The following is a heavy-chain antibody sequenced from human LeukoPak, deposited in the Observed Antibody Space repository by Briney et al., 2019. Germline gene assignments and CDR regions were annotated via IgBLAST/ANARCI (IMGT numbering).Heavy chain of an antibody. CDR3: AKSTSSGWPHFDY. V-gene: IGHV3-9*01. CDR1: GFTFDDYA. Sequence: GRSLRLSCAASGFTFDDYAMHWVRQAPGKGLEWVSGISWNSGSIVYADSVKGRFTISRDNAKNSLYLQMNSLRAEDTALYYCAKSTSSGWPHFDYWGQGNLVTVSS. CDR2: ISWNSGSI. J-gene: IGHJ4*02. D-gene: IGHD6-19*01.